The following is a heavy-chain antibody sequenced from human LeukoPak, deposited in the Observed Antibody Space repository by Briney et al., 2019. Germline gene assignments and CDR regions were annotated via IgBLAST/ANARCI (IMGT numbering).Heavy chain of an antibody. J-gene: IGHJ4*02. CDR3: VGPDSQFDC. CDR2: ISSNSLHI. Sequence: SGGSLRLSCAASGFTFSSYSMNWVRQAPGKGLEWVSSISSNSLHIFYADSVKGRFTISRDNAKNSPYLQMNNLRAEDTAVYYCVGPDSQFDCWGQGTLVTVSS. V-gene: IGHV3-21*01. CDR1: GFTFSSYS. D-gene: IGHD3-10*01.